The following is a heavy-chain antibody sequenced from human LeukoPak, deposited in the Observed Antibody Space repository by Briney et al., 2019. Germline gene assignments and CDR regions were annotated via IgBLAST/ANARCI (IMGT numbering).Heavy chain of an antibody. D-gene: IGHD3-16*01. CDR2: INQEGSEK. Sequence: GGSLRLSCAASGFTFSSYWMSWVRQAPGKGLEWVANINQEGSEKNYVDSVKGRFTISRDNAKNSLYLQMNSLRAEDTVVYYCARWGGPYYFDYWGQGTLVTVSS. CDR3: ARWGGPYYFDY. CDR1: GFTFSSYW. J-gene: IGHJ4*02. V-gene: IGHV3-7*01.